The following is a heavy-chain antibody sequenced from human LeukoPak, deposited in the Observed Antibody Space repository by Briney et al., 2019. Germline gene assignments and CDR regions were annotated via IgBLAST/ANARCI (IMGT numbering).Heavy chain of an antibody. J-gene: IGHJ3*01. CDR3: ARGFGVNGLALDS. CDR1: GFTFSSYA. CDR2: ISSNGGST. D-gene: IGHD4-23*01. Sequence: GGSLRLSCSASGFTFSSYAMHWVRQAPGKGLEYVSAISSNGGSTYYADSVKGRFTISRDNAKKSLYLQMNSLRAEDTAVYYCARGFGVNGLALDSWGQGTMVTVS. V-gene: IGHV3-64*04.